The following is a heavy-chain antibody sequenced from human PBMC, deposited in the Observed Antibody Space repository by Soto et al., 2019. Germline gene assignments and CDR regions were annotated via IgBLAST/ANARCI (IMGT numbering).Heavy chain of an antibody. CDR2: IYYSGST. V-gene: IGHV4-39*01. D-gene: IGHD4-17*01. Sequence: PSETLSLTCTVSGGSISSSSYYWGWIRQPPGKGLEWIGSIYYSGSTYYNPSLKSRVTISVDTSKNQFSLKLSSVTAADTAVYYCASEYGDYVKGPFQHWGQGTLVTAPQ. CDR3: ASEYGDYVKGPFQH. J-gene: IGHJ1*01. CDR1: GGSISSSSYY.